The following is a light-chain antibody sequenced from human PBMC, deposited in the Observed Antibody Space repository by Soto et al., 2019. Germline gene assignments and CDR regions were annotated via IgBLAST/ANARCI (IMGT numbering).Light chain of an antibody. J-gene: IGLJ2*01. Sequence: QSALTQPASVSGSPGQSITISCTGTASDIGNYNYVSWYQVHPGKAPKLLIYGVSNRPSGVSNRFSGSKSGNAASLTISGLQAEDEADYYCVVWPSAGHVVFGGGTKLTVL. CDR1: ASDIGNYNY. CDR3: VVWPSAGHVV. V-gene: IGLV2-14*01. CDR2: GVS.